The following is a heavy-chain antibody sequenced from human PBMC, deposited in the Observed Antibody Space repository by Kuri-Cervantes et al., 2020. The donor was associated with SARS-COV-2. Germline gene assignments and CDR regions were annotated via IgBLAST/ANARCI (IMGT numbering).Heavy chain of an antibody. V-gene: IGHV1-18*01. CDR3: ARDPDDYRKDEAFDI. J-gene: IGHJ3*02. CDR1: GYTFTSYG. CDR2: ISAYNGNT. Sequence: GESLKISCKASGYTFTSYGISWVRQAPGQGLEWMGWISAYNGNTNYAQKLQGRVTMTTDTSTSTAYMELRSLRSDDTAVYYCARDPDDYRKDEAFDIWGQGTMVTVSS. D-gene: IGHD4-11*01.